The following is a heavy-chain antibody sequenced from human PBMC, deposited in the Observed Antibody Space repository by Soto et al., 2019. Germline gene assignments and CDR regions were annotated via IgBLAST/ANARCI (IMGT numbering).Heavy chain of an antibody. Sequence: QVQLVESGGGVVQPGRSLRLSCAASGFTFSSYGMHWVRQAPGKGLEWVAVIWYDGSNKYYADSVKGRFTISRDNSKNTRYLQMNSLRAEDTAVYYCARDEHYGSGSYYKSWGQGTLVTVSS. CDR3: ARDEHYGSGSYYKS. J-gene: IGHJ4*02. D-gene: IGHD3-10*01. CDR1: GFTFSSYG. CDR2: IWYDGSNK. V-gene: IGHV3-33*01.